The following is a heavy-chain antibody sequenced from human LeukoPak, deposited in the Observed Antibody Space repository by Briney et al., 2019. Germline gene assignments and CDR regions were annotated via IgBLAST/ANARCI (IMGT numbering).Heavy chain of an antibody. Sequence: GASVKVSCKASGYTFTNYDINWVRQATGQGLEWMGWISPNSGGTNYAQKFQGRVTMTRDTSISTAYMELSRLRSDDTAVYYCARDGEQWLVQFDYWGQGTLVTVSS. D-gene: IGHD6-19*01. J-gene: IGHJ4*02. CDR2: ISPNSGGT. CDR1: GYTFTNYD. V-gene: IGHV1-2*02. CDR3: ARDGEQWLVQFDY.